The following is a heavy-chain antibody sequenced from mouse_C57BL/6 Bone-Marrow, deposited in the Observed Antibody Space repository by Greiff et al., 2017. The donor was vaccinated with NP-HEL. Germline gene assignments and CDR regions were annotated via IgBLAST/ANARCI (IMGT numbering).Heavy chain of an antibody. D-gene: IGHD1-1*01. CDR2: ISDGGSYT. CDR3: ARGAFYYLYFDY. Sequence: EVMLVESGGGLVKPGGSLKLSCAASGFTFSSYAMSWVRQTPEKRLEWVATISDGGSYTYYPDNVKGRFTISRDNAKNNLYLQMSHLKSEDTAMYYCARGAFYYLYFDYWGQGTTLTVSS. V-gene: IGHV5-4*03. J-gene: IGHJ2*01. CDR1: GFTFSSYA.